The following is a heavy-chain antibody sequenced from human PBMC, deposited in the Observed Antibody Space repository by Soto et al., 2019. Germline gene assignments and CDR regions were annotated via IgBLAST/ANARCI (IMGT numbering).Heavy chain of an antibody. J-gene: IGHJ4*02. CDR2: ISGYSGNA. V-gene: IGHV1-18*04. CDR1: GYIFSDYG. Sequence: QVQVMQSGAELKKPGDSVKVSCKTSGYIFSDYGINWVRQAPGQGHEWMGWISGYSGNANLAQKFQGRVTMTTDKSTRTAYMELRRLRSDDTAVYYCAKRTSGTTWGESDYWGQGTLVTVSS. D-gene: IGHD4-17*01. CDR3: AKRTSGTTWGESDY.